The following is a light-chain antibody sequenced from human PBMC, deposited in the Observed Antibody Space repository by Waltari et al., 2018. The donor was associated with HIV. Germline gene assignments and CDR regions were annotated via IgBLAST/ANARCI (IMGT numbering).Light chain of an antibody. V-gene: IGLV2-8*01. J-gene: IGLJ6*01. CDR3: ASYGDTNRVL. Sequence: GSLGQSVTISCTGTSSDVGGYEYVSWYQQHPDKAPKLIIYEVNKRPSGVPDRFSGSKSDNTASLTVAGLQDDDEAHYYCASYGDTNRVLFGGGTRVTVL. CDR2: EVN. CDR1: SSDVGGYEY.